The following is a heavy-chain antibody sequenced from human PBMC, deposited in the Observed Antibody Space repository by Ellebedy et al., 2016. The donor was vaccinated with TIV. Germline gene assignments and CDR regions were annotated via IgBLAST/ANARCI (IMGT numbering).Heavy chain of an antibody. CDR2: ISHDEGDK. CDR1: GFPLSSSV. D-gene: IGHD6-19*01. J-gene: IGHJ4*02. Sequence: PGGSLRLSCAVSGFPLSSSVMHWVRQAPGKGLEWVALISHDEGDKQYADSVRGRATLSRDLSKNTVYLHMDSLREDDTAVYYCAREVYSSGRAGTFDYWGQGTLVTVSS. V-gene: IGHV3-30*03. CDR3: AREVYSSGRAGTFDY.